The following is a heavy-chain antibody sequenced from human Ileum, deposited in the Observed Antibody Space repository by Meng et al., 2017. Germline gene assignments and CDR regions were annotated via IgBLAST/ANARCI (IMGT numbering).Heavy chain of an antibody. V-gene: IGHV7-4-1*02. Sequence: ASVKVSCKASGYTFTSYAMNWVRQAPGQGLEWMGWINTNTGNPTYAQGFTGRFVFSLDTSVSTAYLQISSLKAEDTAVYYCARVFLFHSAAGNERWYNWFDPWGQGTLVTVSS. CDR2: INTNTGNP. J-gene: IGHJ5*02. D-gene: IGHD6-19*01. CDR1: GYTFTSYA. CDR3: ARVFLFHSAAGNERWYNWFDP.